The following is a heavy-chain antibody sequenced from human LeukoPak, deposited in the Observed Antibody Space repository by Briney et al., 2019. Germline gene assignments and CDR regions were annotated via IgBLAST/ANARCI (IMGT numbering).Heavy chain of an antibody. V-gene: IGHV3-30-3*01. D-gene: IGHD6-6*01. CDR2: IAYDGSNK. CDR1: GITFNNFA. CDR3: ARGAGKYSSSSFDY. J-gene: IGHJ4*02. Sequence: GGSPRLSCAASGITFNNFAMHWVRQAPGKGLEWVAVIAYDGSNKYYADAVKGRFTISRDNSNNKLYLQMNSLRGEDTAVYYCARGAGKYSSSSFDYWGQGTLVTVSS.